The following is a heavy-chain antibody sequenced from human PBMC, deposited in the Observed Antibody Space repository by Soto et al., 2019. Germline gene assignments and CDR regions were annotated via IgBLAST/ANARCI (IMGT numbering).Heavy chain of an antibody. V-gene: IGHV2-5*01. Sequence: QGTLKASGPTLVKPTQTLTLTCSFSGFSLSTSGVGVGWIRQSPGKALEWLALIYWSGDEHYRPSLKSRLSIIKDTSKTHVVLVMTDMDTVDTATYYCARGLATLPVFAFDSWGQGTMVTVSS. CDR1: GFSLSTSGVG. CDR3: ARGLATLPVFAFDS. D-gene: IGHD6-6*01. CDR2: IYWSGDE. J-gene: IGHJ3*02.